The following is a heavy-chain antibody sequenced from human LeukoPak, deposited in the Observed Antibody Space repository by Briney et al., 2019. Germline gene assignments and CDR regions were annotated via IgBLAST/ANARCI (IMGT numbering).Heavy chain of an antibody. V-gene: IGHV1-69*05. J-gene: IGHJ3*02. CDR1: GGTFSSYA. CDR2: IIPIFGTA. CDR3: ARDIANWGSHDAFDI. D-gene: IGHD7-27*01. Sequence: SVKVSCKASGGTFSSYAISWVRQAPGQGLEWMGGIIPIFGTANYAQKFQGRVTITTDESTSTAYMELSSLRSEDTAVYYCARDIANWGSHDAFDIWGQGTMVTVPS.